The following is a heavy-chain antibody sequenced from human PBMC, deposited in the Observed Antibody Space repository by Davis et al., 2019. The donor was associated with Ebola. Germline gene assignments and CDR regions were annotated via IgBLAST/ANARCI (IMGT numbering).Heavy chain of an antibody. Sequence: PSETLSLTCTVSGGSISSGDYYWSWIRQPPGKGLEWIGYIYYSGSTYYNPSLKSRVTISVDTSKNQFSLKLSSVTAADTAVYYCARSSPRWIQLWLRWGQGTLVTVSS. CDR2: IYYSGST. D-gene: IGHD5-18*01. J-gene: IGHJ4*02. V-gene: IGHV4-30-4*01. CDR3: ARSSPRWIQLWLR. CDR1: GGSISSGDYY.